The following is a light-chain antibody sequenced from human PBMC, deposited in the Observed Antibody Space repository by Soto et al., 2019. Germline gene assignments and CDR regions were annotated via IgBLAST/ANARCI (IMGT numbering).Light chain of an antibody. Sequence: QSVLTQPPSASGTPGQRVTISCSGSTSNIGSNTVNWYQHFPGTAPKLLIYSNNERPSGVPDRFSGSKSRTSASLAISGLQSEDEADYYCAPWDDSLNAYVLFGGGTKLTVL. CDR2: SNN. J-gene: IGLJ2*01. CDR3: APWDDSLNAYVL. CDR1: TSNIGSNT. V-gene: IGLV1-44*01.